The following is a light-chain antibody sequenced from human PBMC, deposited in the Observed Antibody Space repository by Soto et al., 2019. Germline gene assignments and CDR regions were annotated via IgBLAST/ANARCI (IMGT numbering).Light chain of an antibody. CDR2: NNS. Sequence: QSVLTQPPAASVSPGQRVTISCSGSSSNIGSRSVNWYQQLPGTAPKLLIHNNSQRPSGVPDRFSGSKSGTSAPLAISGLQSEDEADYYCAAWDDSLSCPVFGGGTKVTVL. CDR1: SSNIGSRS. V-gene: IGLV1-44*01. CDR3: AAWDDSLSCPV. J-gene: IGLJ3*02.